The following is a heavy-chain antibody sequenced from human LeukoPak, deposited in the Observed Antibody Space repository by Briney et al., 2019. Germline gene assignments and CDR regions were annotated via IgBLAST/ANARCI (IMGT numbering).Heavy chain of an antibody. CDR1: GFTLSSYA. CDR3: ASVDIVVVPAAIHDAFAFDI. V-gene: IGHV3-7*01. Sequence: VGSLRLSCAAPGFTLSSYAMRWVRQAPRKRLGWGSTIKQNGSEKYYVDSVKGRFTISRDNAKNSLYLQMNSLRAEDTAVYYCASVDIVVVPAAIHDAFAFDIWGQGTMVTVSS. D-gene: IGHD2-2*02. CDR2: IKQNGSEK. J-gene: IGHJ3*02.